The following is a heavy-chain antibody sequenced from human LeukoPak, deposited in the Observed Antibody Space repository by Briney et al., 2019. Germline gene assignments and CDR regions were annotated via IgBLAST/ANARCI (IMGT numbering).Heavy chain of an antibody. J-gene: IGHJ4*02. D-gene: IGHD1-1*01. CDR2: ISPNGDNT. CDR1: GFRFSAYA. CDR3: VPKGNEGY. Sequence: GRSLRLSCSASGFRFSAYAMHWVRQAPGKGLEYVSAISPNGDNTYYADSVRGRFSISRDNTKNTLYLQMNSLRPEDTAVYYCVPKGNEGYWGQGTLVTVSS. V-gene: IGHV3-64D*06.